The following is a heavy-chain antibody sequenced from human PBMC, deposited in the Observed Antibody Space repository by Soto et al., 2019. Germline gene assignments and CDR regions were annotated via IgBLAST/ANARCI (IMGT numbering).Heavy chain of an antibody. Sequence: SETLSLTCTVSGGSISSGGYYWSWIRQHPGKGLEWIGYIYYSGSTYYNPSLKSRVTISVDTSKNQFSLKLSSVTVADTAVYYCARSSTSANYFDYWGQGTLVTVSS. CDR2: IYYSGST. CDR1: GGSISSGGYY. CDR3: ARSSTSANYFDY. V-gene: IGHV4-31*03. J-gene: IGHJ4*02. D-gene: IGHD2-2*01.